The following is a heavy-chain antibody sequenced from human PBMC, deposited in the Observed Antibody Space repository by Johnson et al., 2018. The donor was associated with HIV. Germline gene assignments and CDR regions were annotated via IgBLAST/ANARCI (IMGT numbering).Heavy chain of an antibody. V-gene: IGHV3-9*01. J-gene: IGHJ3*01. CDR2: ISWNSGTI. CDR3: EKDLAERECEEWASDYYDFGRELPCQDPRGVVGTFDV. D-gene: IGHD3-3*01. Sequence: QLVESGGGLVQPGRSLRLSCAASGFTFDDFAMHWVRQAPGQGLEWVSGISWNSGTIAYADSVKGRFTISRENSKGPLYLQMDGLRTEGQALYYCEKDLAERECEEWASDYYDFGRELPCQDPRGVVGTFDVWGQGTMVTVSS. CDR1: GFTFDDFA.